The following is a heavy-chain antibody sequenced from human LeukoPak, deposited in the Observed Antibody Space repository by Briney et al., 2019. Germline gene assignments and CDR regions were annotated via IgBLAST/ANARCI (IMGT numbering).Heavy chain of an antibody. CDR1: GFTFSSYS. CDR2: ISSSSSYI. V-gene: IGHV3-21*01. D-gene: IGHD2-15*01. Sequence: GGSLRLSRAASGFTFSSYSMNWVRQAPGKGLEWVSSISSSSSYIYYADSVKGRFTISRDNAKNSLYLQMNSLRAEDTAVYYCARDVPYCSGGSCLYYYYYYMDVWGKGTTVTVSS. J-gene: IGHJ6*03. CDR3: ARDVPYCSGGSCLYYYYYYMDV.